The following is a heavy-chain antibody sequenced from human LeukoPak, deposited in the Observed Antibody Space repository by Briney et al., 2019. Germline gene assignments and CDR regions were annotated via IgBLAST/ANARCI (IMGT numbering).Heavy chain of an antibody. J-gene: IGHJ4*02. CDR2: IIPILGIA. CDR1: GGAFSSYA. D-gene: IGHD1-26*01. Sequence: SVKVSCKASGGAFSSYAISWVRQAPGQGLEWMGRIIPILGIANYAQKFQGRVTITADKSTSTAYMELSSLRSEDTAVYYCARSGSSEGLYWGQGIPVTVSS. CDR3: ARSGSSEGLY. V-gene: IGHV1-69*04.